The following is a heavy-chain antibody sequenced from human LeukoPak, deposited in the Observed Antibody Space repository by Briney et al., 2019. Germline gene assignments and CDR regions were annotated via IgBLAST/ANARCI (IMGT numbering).Heavy chain of an antibody. CDR1: GGSISTSRYY. V-gene: IGHV4-39*01. D-gene: IGHD3-9*01. CDR2: IHYSGST. Sequence: NPSETLSLTWTVSGGSISTSRYYWGWIRQPPGKGLEWIGSIHYSGSTYYNPSLKSRVTVSVDTSKKQFSLKLTSVTAADTAVYYWSRRDDILTGYFFEYWGQGTLVTVSS. J-gene: IGHJ4*02. CDR3: SRRDDILTGYFFEY.